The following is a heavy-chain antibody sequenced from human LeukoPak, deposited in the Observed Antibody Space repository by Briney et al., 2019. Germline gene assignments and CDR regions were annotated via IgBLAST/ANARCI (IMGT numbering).Heavy chain of an antibody. CDR1: GITFSSYA. CDR2: ISGSATST. Sequence: GGSLRLSCAASGITFSSYARSWVRQAPGKGLEWVSAISGSATSTYYADSVKGRFTISRDNSKNTLYLQMNSLRAEDTAVYYCAKSTSYYYDSSDYYRFYYFDYWGQGTLVTVSS. V-gene: IGHV3-23*01. CDR3: AKSTSYYYDSSDYYRFYYFDY. J-gene: IGHJ4*02. D-gene: IGHD3-22*01.